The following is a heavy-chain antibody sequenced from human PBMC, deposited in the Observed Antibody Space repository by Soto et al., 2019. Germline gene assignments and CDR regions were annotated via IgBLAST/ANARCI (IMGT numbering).Heavy chain of an antibody. D-gene: IGHD3-3*01. Sequence: GGSLRLSCAASGFTFSSYSMNWVRQAPGKGLEWVSSISSSSYIYYADSVKGRFTISRDNAKNSLYLQMNSLRAEDTAVYYCARVSPNYDFWSGYYYYYYMDVWGKGTTVTVSS. CDR1: GFTFSSYS. CDR3: ARVSPNYDFWSGYYYYYYMDV. V-gene: IGHV3-21*01. CDR2: ISSSSYI. J-gene: IGHJ6*03.